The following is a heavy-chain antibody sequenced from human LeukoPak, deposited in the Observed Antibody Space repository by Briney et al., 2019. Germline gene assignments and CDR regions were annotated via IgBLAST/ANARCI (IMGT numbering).Heavy chain of an antibody. V-gene: IGHV1-3*01. CDR2: INAGNGNT. CDR1: GYTFTSYA. CDR3: ARDPGRIAVAGNGPDS. J-gene: IGHJ4*02. D-gene: IGHD6-19*01. Sequence: ASVKVSCKASGYTFTSYAMHWVRQAPGQRLEWMGWINAGNGNTKYSQKFQGRVTITRDTSASTAYMELSSLRSEDTAVHYCARDPGRIAVAGNGPDSWGQGTLVTASS.